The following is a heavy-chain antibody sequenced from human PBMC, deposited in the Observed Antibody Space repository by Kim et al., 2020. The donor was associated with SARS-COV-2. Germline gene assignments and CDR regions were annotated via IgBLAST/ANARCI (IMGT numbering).Heavy chain of an antibody. Sequence: SETLSLTCTVSGGSISSYYWSWIRQPPGKGLEWIGYIYYSGSTNYNPSLKSRVTISVDTSKNQFSLKLSSVTAADTAVYYCARGTIFGVVIGSVWGQGTLVTVSS. CDR2: IYYSGST. CDR1: GGSISSYY. J-gene: IGHJ4*02. CDR3: ARGTIFGVVIGSV. V-gene: IGHV4-59*01. D-gene: IGHD3-3*01.